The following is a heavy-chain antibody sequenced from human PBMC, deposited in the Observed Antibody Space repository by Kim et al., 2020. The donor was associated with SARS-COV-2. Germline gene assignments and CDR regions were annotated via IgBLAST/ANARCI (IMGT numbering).Heavy chain of an antibody. V-gene: IGHV3-11*01. J-gene: IGHJ4*02. CDR1: GFTFGDFY. Sequence: GGSLRLSCAASGFTFGDFYMSWIRQAPGKGLEWLSYISSSGSVTSYADSVKGRFTISRDNAKNSLFLDINSLRAEDTAMYYCARDRVRLQPPSRNDYWGQGILVIVSS. CDR2: ISSSGSVT. CDR3: ARDRVRLQPPSRNDY. D-gene: IGHD4-4*01.